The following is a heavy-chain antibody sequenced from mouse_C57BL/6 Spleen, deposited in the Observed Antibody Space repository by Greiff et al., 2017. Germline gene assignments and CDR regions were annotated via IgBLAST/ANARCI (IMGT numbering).Heavy chain of an antibody. J-gene: IGHJ3*01. Sequence: EVKLMESGGGLVKPGGSLKLSCAASGFTFSDYGMHWVRQAPEKGLAWVAYISSGSSTIYYADTVKGRFTISRDTAKNTLFLQMTSLRSEDTSMYDCARDYGSPFAYWGQGTLVTVSA. CDR1: GFTFSDYG. CDR2: ISSGSSTI. D-gene: IGHD1-1*01. V-gene: IGHV5-17*01. CDR3: ARDYGSPFAY.